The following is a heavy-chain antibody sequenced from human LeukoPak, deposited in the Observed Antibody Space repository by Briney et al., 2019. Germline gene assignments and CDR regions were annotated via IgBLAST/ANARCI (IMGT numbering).Heavy chain of an antibody. V-gene: IGHV1-2*02. CDR2: INPNSGGT. Sequence: ASVKVSCKASGYTFTGYYMHWVRQATGQGLEWMGWINPNSGGTNYAQKFQGRVTMTRDTSISTAYMELSRLRSDDTAVYYCARGVATYYYDSSGTLWDYWGQGTLVTVSS. CDR3: ARGVATYYYDSSGTLWDY. CDR1: GYTFTGYY. D-gene: IGHD3-22*01. J-gene: IGHJ4*02.